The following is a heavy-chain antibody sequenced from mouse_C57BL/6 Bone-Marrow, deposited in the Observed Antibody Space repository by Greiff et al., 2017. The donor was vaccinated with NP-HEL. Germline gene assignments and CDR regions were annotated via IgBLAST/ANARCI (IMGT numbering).Heavy chain of an antibody. D-gene: IGHD1-1*01. Sequence: QVQLQQPGAELVKPGASVKLSCKASGYTFTSYWMHWVKQRPGQGLEWIGMIHPNSGSTNYNEKFKSKATLTVDKSSSTAYMQLSSLTSEDSAVYYCARLLRFYYAMGYWGKVTSVTVSS. CDR3: ARLLRFYYAMGY. CDR2: IHPNSGST. V-gene: IGHV1-64*01. J-gene: IGHJ4*01. CDR1: GYTFTSYW.